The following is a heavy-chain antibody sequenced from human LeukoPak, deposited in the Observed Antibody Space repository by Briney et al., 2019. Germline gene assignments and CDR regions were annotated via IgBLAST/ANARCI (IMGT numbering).Heavy chain of an antibody. D-gene: IGHD3-9*01. Sequence: PSETLSLTCTVSGGSISSYYWSWIRQPPGKGLEWIGYIYYSGSTNYNPSLKSRATISVDTSKNQFSLKLSSVTAADTAVYYCARGGSHYDILTGCYMGAFDIWGQGTMVTVSS. CDR3: ARGGSHYDILTGCYMGAFDI. V-gene: IGHV4-59*01. CDR1: GGSISSYY. CDR2: IYYSGST. J-gene: IGHJ3*02.